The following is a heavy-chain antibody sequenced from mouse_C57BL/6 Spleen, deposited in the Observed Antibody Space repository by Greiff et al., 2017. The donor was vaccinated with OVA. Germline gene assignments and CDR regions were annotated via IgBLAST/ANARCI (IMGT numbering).Heavy chain of an antibody. CDR3: ARWDVGYAMDY. V-gene: IGHV1-80*01. J-gene: IGHJ4*01. CDR1: GYAFSSYW. D-gene: IGHD4-1*01. Sequence: VKLQESGAELVKPGASVKISCKASGYAFSSYWMNWVKQRPGKGLEWIGQIYPGDGDTNYNGKFKGKATLTADKSSSTAYMQLSSLTSEDSAVYFCARWDVGYAMDYWGQGTSVTVSS. CDR2: IYPGDGDT.